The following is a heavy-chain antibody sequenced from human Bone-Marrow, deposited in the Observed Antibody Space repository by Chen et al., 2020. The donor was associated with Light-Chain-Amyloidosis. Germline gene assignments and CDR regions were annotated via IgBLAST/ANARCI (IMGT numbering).Heavy chain of an antibody. J-gene: IGHJ4*02. Sequence: EVQLVESGGGLVKPGGSLRLSCVASGFTFSSYTMNWVRQTPGRGLEWVSSISRSSSHIYYADSMRGRFTISRDNAKNSLYLQKNNLRAEDTAVYYCARGGSYYYFDYWGQGILVTVSS. V-gene: IGHV3-21*02. CDR1: GFTFSSYT. CDR2: ISRSSSHI. CDR3: ARGGSYYYFDY. D-gene: IGHD1-26*01.